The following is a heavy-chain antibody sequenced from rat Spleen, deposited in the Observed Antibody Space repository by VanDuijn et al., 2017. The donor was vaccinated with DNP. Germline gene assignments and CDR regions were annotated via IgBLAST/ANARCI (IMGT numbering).Heavy chain of an antibody. Sequence: EVQLVESGGDLVQPGRSLKVSCVVSGFTFNNYWMTWIRQVPGKGLEWVASITTSGDSTYYPDSVKGRFTISRDNAKNTLQLQMNNLRSGDTATYYCATRNSGYGGYFDYWGQGVMVTVSS. D-gene: IGHD4-3*01. V-gene: IGHV5-31*01. CDR1: GFTFNNYW. CDR3: ATRNSGYGGYFDY. J-gene: IGHJ2*01. CDR2: ITTSGDST.